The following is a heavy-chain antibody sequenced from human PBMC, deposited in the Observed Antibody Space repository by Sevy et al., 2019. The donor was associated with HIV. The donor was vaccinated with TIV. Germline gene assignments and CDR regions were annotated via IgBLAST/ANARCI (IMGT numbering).Heavy chain of an antibody. V-gene: IGHV3-30-3*01. J-gene: IGHJ3*02. Sequence: GGSLRLSCAASGFTFSSYAMHWVRQAPGKGLEWVAVISYDGSNKYYADSVKGRFTISSDNSKNTLYLQMNSLRAEDTAVYYCARDKGRITMVRGNAFDIWGQGTMVTVSS. D-gene: IGHD3-10*01. CDR1: GFTFSSYA. CDR2: ISYDGSNK. CDR3: ARDKGRITMVRGNAFDI.